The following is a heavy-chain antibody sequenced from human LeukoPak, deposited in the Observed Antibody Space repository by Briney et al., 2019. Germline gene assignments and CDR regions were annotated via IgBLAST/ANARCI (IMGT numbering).Heavy chain of an antibody. D-gene: IGHD6-19*01. V-gene: IGHV3-21*01. CDR1: GFTFSSYS. CDR3: ARDRVAVAGTRYFDY. CDR2: ISSSSSYI. Sequence: GGSLRLSCAASGFTFSSYSMNWVRQAPGKGLEWVSSISSSSSYIYYADSVKGRFTISRDNAKNSLYLQLNSLRAEDTAVYYCARDRVAVAGTRYFDYWGQGTLVTVSS. J-gene: IGHJ4*02.